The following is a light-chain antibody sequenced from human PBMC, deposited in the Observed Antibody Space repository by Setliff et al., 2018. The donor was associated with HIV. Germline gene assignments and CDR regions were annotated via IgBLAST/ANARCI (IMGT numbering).Light chain of an antibody. Sequence: QSVLTQPPSASGTPGQRVTISCSGSHSNIGTTTVNWYQRLPGVAPKLLIYTNSHRPSGVPDRFSGSKSGTSASLAISGLRSEDEAEYYCASWDDTLKVYVFGSGTKVTVL. CDR1: HSNIGTTT. CDR2: TNS. V-gene: IGLV1-44*01. CDR3: ASWDDTLKVYV. J-gene: IGLJ1*01.